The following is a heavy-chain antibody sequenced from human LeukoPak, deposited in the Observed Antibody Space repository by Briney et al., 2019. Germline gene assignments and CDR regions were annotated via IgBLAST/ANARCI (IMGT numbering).Heavy chain of an antibody. CDR1: GGSISSSNW. CDR2: TYDSGST. Sequence: SETLSLTCAVSGGSISSSNWWSWVRQPPGKGLEWIGETYDSGSTKYNPSLKSRVTISVDKSKNQFSLKLSSVTAADTAVYYCARSRIQLGYTRWGQGTLVTVSS. D-gene: IGHD5-18*01. J-gene: IGHJ4*02. CDR3: ARSRIQLGYTR. V-gene: IGHV4-4*02.